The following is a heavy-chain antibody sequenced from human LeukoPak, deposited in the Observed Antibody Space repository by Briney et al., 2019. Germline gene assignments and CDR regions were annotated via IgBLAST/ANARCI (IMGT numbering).Heavy chain of an antibody. J-gene: IGHJ6*03. Sequence: SETLSLTCTVSGGSISSGSYYWSWIRQPAGKGLEWIGRIYTSGSTNYNPSLKSRVTISVDTSKNQFSLKLSSVTAADTAVYYCARGAHYYDGSAYYGHLMDVWGKGTTVTVSS. CDR3: ARGAHYYDGSAYYGHLMDV. CDR1: GGSISSGSYY. CDR2: IYTSGST. V-gene: IGHV4-61*02. D-gene: IGHD3-22*01.